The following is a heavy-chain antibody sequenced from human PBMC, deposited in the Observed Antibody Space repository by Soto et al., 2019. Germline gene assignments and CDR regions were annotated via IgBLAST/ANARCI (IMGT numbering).Heavy chain of an antibody. V-gene: IGHV3-48*02. D-gene: IGHD6-19*01. CDR2: ISSSSSTI. CDR1: GFTFSSYS. Sequence: GGSLRLSCAASGFTFSSYSMNWVRQAPGKGLEWVSYISSSSSTIYYADSVKGQFTISRDNAKNSLYLQMNSLRDDDTVVYYFARGARIAVADLYYYYYGMDVWGQGTTVTVSS. CDR3: ARGARIAVADLYYYYYGMDV. J-gene: IGHJ6*02.